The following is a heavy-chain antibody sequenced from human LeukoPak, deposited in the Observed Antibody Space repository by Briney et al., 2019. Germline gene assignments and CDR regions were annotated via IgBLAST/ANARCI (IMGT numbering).Heavy chain of an antibody. V-gene: IGHV3-11*04. CDR3: ARDAELQGLYAFDL. CDR1: GFSLSDYY. D-gene: IGHD3-10*01. CDR2: ISNSGYSI. J-gene: IGHJ3*01. Sequence: GGSLRLSCVASGFSLSDYYMSWVRQAPGKGLEWVSFISNSGYSIYYADSVKGRFTISRDNAKNSVFLQMNSLGAEDTALYHCARDAELQGLYAFDLWGQGTLITVSS.